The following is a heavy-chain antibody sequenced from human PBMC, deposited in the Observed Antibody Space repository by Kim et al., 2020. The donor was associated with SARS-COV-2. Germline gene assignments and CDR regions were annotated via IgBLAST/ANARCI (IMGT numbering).Heavy chain of an antibody. CDR1: GGTFSSYA. CDR3: ARMLGYQFGYYYYGMDV. V-gene: IGHV1-69*13. D-gene: IGHD5-12*01. CDR2: IIPIFGTA. Sequence: SVKVSCKASGGTFSSYAISWVRQAPGQGLEWMGGIIPIFGTANYAQKFQGRVTITADESTSTAYMELSSLRSEDTAVYYCARMLGYQFGYYYYGMDVWGQGTTVTVSS. J-gene: IGHJ6*02.